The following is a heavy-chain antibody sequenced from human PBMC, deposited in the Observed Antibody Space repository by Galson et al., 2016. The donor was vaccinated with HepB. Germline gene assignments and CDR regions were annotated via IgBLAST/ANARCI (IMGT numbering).Heavy chain of an antibody. D-gene: IGHD2-2*01. Sequence: SLRLPCAASGFTFSSYTMNWVRQAPGKGLEWVSSISSRSYIYYADSVKGRFTISRDNAKNSLYLQMNSLRAEDTAVYYCATGVGYCVSTNCYADYWGQGTLVTVSS. J-gene: IGHJ4*02. CDR1: GFTFSSYT. CDR2: ISSRSYI. V-gene: IGHV3-21*01. CDR3: ATGVGYCVSTNCYADY.